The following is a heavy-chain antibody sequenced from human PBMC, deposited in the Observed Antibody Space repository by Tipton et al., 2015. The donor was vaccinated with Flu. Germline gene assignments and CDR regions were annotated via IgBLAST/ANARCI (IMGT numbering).Heavy chain of an antibody. Sequence: SLRLSCATSGFIFSSYEMHWVRQAPGKGLEWVAIISQDGGAKYYVDSVKGRFTISRDNARDSLYLQINSLRDEDTALYYCARGGDGMDVWGQGTTVTVSS. CDR2: ISQDGGAK. CDR3: ARGGDGMDV. J-gene: IGHJ6*02. CDR1: GFIFSSYE. V-gene: IGHV3-7*01.